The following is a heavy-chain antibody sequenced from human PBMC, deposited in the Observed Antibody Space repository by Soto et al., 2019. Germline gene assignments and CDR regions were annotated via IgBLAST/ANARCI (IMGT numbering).Heavy chain of an antibody. V-gene: IGHV1-69*01. J-gene: IGHJ4*02. CDR1: GGTFNSYA. Sequence: QVLLVQSGAEVKKPGSSVKVSCKASGGTFNSYAISWVRQAPGQGLEWMGGIIPIFGAANFAQQFQGRVTITADESTSTVYMELSSLTSEDTAVYYCARASCGGDCAFDNWGQGTLVTVSS. CDR3: ARASCGGDCAFDN. D-gene: IGHD2-21*02. CDR2: IIPIFGAA.